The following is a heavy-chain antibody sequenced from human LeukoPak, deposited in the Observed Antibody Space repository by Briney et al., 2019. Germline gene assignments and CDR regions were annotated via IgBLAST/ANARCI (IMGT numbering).Heavy chain of an antibody. Sequence: GGSLRLSCAASGFTFSSYAMSWVRQAPGKGLEWVSAISGSGGSTYYADSVKGRFTISRDNSRNTLYLQMNSLRAEDTAVYHCAKEKTRLRLFDYWGQGTLVTVSS. V-gene: IGHV3-23*01. CDR3: AKEKTRLRLFDY. CDR2: ISGSGGST. D-gene: IGHD2-21*02. J-gene: IGHJ4*02. CDR1: GFTFSSYA.